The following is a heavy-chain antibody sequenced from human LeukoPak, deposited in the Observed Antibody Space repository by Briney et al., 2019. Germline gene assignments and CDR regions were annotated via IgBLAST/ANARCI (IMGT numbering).Heavy chain of an antibody. J-gene: IGHJ4*02. CDR1: GYSFISYW. Sequence: GESLKISCKGSGYSFISYWIGWVRQMPGKGLEWMGIIYPGDSDTRYSPSFQGQVTISADKSISTAYLQWSSLKASDTAMYYCATWYYYGSGSYYSDYWGQGTLVTVSS. CDR2: IYPGDSDT. V-gene: IGHV5-51*01. D-gene: IGHD3-10*01. CDR3: ATWYYYGSGSYYSDY.